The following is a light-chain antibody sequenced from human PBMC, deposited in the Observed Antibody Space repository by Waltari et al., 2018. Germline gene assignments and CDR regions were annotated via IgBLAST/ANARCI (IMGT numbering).Light chain of an antibody. J-gene: IGLJ2*01. V-gene: IGLV2-14*03. CDR3: SSYISSDTLEL. CDR1: SSDVGGYNY. Sequence: HSALTQPASVSGSPGQSITISCTGTSSDVGGYNYVSWYQQHPGKAPKLMIFDVSYRPSGFSNRCSGSKSGNTASLTISGLQAEDEADYYCSSYISSDTLELFGGGTSLTVL. CDR2: DVS.